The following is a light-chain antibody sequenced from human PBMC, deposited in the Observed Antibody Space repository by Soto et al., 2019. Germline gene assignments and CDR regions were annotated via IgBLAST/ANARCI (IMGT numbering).Light chain of an antibody. CDR2: DAS. J-gene: IGKJ1*01. CDR1: QSITNR. V-gene: IGKV1-5*01. CDR3: QEYKTWPWT. Sequence: DIQITQSPPTLSASVGDRVTITCRASQSITNRLAWYQQKPGKAPKVLIYDASNLESGVPSRFSGSGSGTEFILTISSLQSEDFALYYCQEYKTWPWTFGQGSKVDIK.